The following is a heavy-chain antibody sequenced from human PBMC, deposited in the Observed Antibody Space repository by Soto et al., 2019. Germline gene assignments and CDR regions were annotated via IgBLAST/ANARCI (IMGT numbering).Heavy chain of an antibody. V-gene: IGHV3-15*01. J-gene: IGHJ5*02. CDR1: GFTFTNAW. CDR3: TTLRYCTSSSCYNP. CDR2: IKSKIDGGTT. D-gene: IGHD2-2*02. Sequence: GGSLRLSCAASGFTFTNAWMTWVRQTPGKGPEWVGRIKSKIDGGTTDYAAPVKGRFTISRDDSKNTLYLQMDSLETEDAALYYCTTLRYCTSSSCYNPWGQGTLVTVSS.